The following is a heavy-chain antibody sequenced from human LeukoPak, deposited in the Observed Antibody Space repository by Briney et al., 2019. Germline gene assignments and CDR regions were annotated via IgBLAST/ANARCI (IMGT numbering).Heavy chain of an antibody. V-gene: IGHV4-34*01. J-gene: IGHJ4*02. D-gene: IGHD3-3*01. CDR1: GGSFSGYY. CDR3: ARGGYDFWRGYNFAY. CDR2: INHSGST. Sequence: SETLSLTCAVYGGSFSGYYWSWIRQPPGKGLEWIGEINHSGSTNYNPSLKSRVTISVDTSKNQFSLKLSSVTAADTAVYYCARGGYDFWRGYNFAYWGQGTLVTVPP.